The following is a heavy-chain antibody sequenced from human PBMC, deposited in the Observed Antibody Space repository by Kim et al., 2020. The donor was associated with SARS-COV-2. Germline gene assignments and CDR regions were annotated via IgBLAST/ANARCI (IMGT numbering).Heavy chain of an antibody. D-gene: IGHD3-9*01. CDR3: ARDYNILTCYYGHWFDR. CDR1: GFTFSSYS. J-gene: IGHJ5*02. Sequence: GGSLRLSCAASGFTFSSYSMNWVRQAPGKGLEWVSSISSSSRYIYSAALVKGRFTISRDNAKNILHLQMNSLGVEYSAVYYCARDYNILTCYYGHWFDRWGQGPVITVS. V-gene: IGHV3-21*01. CDR2: ISSSSRYI.